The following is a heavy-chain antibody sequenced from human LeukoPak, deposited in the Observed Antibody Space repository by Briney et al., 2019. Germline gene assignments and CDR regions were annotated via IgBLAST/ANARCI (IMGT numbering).Heavy chain of an antibody. CDR2: IGTAGDT. V-gene: IGHV3-13*01. Sequence: PGGSLRLSCAASGFTFSSYDMHWVRQATGKGLEWVSGIGTAGDTYYPGSAKGRFTISRENAKNSLYFQMNSLRAGDTAVYYCARGTVAGNQAFDIWGQGTVVTVSS. CDR1: GFTFSSYD. CDR3: ARGTVAGNQAFDI. D-gene: IGHD6-19*01. J-gene: IGHJ3*02.